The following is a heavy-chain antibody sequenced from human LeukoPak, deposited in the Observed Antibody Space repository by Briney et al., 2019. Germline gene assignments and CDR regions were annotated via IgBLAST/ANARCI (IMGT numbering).Heavy chain of an antibody. CDR2: ISGSGDTT. J-gene: IGHJ4*02. Sequence: PGGSLRLSCAASEFTFSSYAMNWVRQAPGKGLEWVSTISGSGDTTYYADSVKGRFTISRDNAKNTLYLQMNSLRAEDTAVYYCARDLQPFNIAAAGIDYWGQGTLVTVSS. V-gene: IGHV3-23*01. CDR1: EFTFSSYA. CDR3: ARDLQPFNIAAAGIDY. D-gene: IGHD6-13*01.